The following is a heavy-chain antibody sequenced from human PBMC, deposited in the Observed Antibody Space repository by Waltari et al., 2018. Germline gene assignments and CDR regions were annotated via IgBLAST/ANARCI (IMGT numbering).Heavy chain of an antibody. J-gene: IGHJ1*01. V-gene: IGHV4-39*01. CDR3: GRIAFGDEGGYFQY. CDR2: MQYRGST. CDR1: GGSFSTNYN. Sequence: QLQLQESGPGLVKPSETLSLTCTVSGGSFSTNYNCGWIRQPPGKGLEWMGNMQYRGSTFYNPSLESRVTISLDTWKNQFSLRLSSVGAADTAVYFCGRIAFGDEGGYFQYWGQGTLVTVSS. D-gene: IGHD4-17*01.